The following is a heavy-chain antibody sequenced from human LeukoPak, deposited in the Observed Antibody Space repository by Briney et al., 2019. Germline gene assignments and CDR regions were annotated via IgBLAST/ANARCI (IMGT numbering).Heavy chain of an antibody. CDR1: GGSFSGYY. Sequence: PSETLSLTCAVYGGSFSGYYWSWIRQPPGKGLEWIGEINHSGSTNYNPSLKSRVTISVDTSKNQFSLKLSSVTAADTAVYYCASHGYSYGDFDYWGQGTLVTVSS. D-gene: IGHD5-18*01. CDR3: ASHGYSYGDFDY. CDR2: INHSGST. V-gene: IGHV4-34*01. J-gene: IGHJ4*02.